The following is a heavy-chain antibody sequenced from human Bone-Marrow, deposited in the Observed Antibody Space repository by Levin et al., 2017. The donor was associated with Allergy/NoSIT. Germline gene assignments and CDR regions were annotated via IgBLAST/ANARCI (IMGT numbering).Heavy chain of an antibody. D-gene: IGHD3-9*01. CDR2: ISSSSAFI. CDR3: AREGGLLTGYSQYYYYYMDV. Sequence: KRGESLKISCAPSGFTFSWYTIHWVRQAPGKGLEWVSSISSSSAFIHYADSVKGRFTISRDNAENTLYLQMNSLRAEDTAVYYCAREGGLLTGYSQYYYYYMDVWGKGTTVTVSS. J-gene: IGHJ6*03. V-gene: IGHV3-21*01. CDR1: GFTFSWYT.